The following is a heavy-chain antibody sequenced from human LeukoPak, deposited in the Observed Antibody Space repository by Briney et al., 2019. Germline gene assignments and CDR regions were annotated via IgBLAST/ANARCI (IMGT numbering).Heavy chain of an antibody. CDR1: GFSFSSYW. V-gene: IGHV3-7*05. CDR3: ARDQYYFKY. Sequence: GGSLRLFCAASGFSFSSYWMSWVRQAPGKGLEWVANIKQDGSEKYYVDSVKGRFTISRDNAKKSLYLQMNGLRAEDTAVYYCARDQYYFKYWGQGTLVTVSS. J-gene: IGHJ1*01. CDR2: IKQDGSEK.